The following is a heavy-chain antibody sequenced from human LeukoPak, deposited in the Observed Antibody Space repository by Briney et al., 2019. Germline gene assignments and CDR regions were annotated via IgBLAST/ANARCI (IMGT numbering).Heavy chain of an antibody. D-gene: IGHD6-13*01. CDR1: GGSISSSSYY. J-gene: IGHJ4*02. CDR2: IDYSGST. Sequence: SETLSLTCTVSGGSISSSSYYWGWIRQPPGKGLERIGSIDYSGSTYYNPSPKSRVTISVDTSKNQFSLKLSSVTAAATAWFYCARHPAPQRLVRRPFDYWRQGTLVTVSS. CDR3: ARHPAPQRLVRRPFDY. V-gene: IGHV4-39*01.